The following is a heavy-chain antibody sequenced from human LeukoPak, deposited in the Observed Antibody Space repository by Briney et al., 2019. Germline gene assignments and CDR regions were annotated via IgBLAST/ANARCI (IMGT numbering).Heavy chain of an antibody. V-gene: IGHV4-59*01. Sequence: PSETLSLTCTVSGGSISSYYWSWIRQPPGKGLEWIGYIYYSRSTNYNPSLKSRVTISVDTSKNQFSLKLSSVTAADTAVYYCVLSRSNQGYWYFDLWGRGTLVTVSS. D-gene: IGHD1-14*01. CDR2: IYYSRST. CDR1: GGSISSYY. CDR3: VLSRSNQGYWYFDL. J-gene: IGHJ2*01.